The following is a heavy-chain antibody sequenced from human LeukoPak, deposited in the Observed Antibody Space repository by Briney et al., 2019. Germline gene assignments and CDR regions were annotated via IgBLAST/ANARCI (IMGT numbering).Heavy chain of an antibody. V-gene: IGHV3-23*01. J-gene: IGHJ4*02. CDR3: AKITTN. D-gene: IGHD1-1*01. Sequence: AGGSLRLSCAASGFTFSSSSMSWVRQAPGKGLEWVSTISGSGGSSYYADSVKGRFTISRDDSKNTLYLQMHSLRAEDTAVYYRAKITTNWGQGTLVTVSS. CDR2: ISGSGGSS. CDR1: GFTFSSSS.